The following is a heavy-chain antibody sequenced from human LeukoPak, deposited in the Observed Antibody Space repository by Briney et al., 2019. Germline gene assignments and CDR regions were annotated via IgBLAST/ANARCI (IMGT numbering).Heavy chain of an antibody. J-gene: IGHJ6*02. V-gene: IGHV1-2*02. CDR1: GYTFTGYY. CDR2: INPNSGGT. Sequence: PRASVKISCKASGYTFTGYYMHWVRQAPGQGLEWMGWINPNSGGTNYAQKFQGRVTMTRDTSIITAYMELGRLRSDDTAVYYCARDRYYDFWSGYRMHNYYYYYGMDVWGQGTTVTVSS. D-gene: IGHD3-3*01. CDR3: ARDRYYDFWSGYRMHNYYYYYGMDV.